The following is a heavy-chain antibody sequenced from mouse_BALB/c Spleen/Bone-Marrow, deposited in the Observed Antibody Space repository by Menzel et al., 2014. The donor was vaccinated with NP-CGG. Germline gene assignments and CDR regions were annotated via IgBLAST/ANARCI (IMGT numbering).Heavy chain of an antibody. CDR3: ARWDY. Sequence: VKLVESGAELVRPGASVKLSCRASGYTFTSHWINWVKQRPGQGLEWIGNIYPSDSYTNYNQRFKDKATLTVDTSSSTAYMQLSSLTSEDSAVYYCARWDYWGQGTTLTVSS. CDR1: GYTFTSHW. V-gene: IGHV1-69*02. J-gene: IGHJ2*01. CDR2: IYPSDSYT.